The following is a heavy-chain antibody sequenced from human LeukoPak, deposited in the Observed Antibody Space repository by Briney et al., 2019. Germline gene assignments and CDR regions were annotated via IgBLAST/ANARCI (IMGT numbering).Heavy chain of an antibody. D-gene: IGHD3-10*01. CDR1: GGSISSYY. CDR3: ARGVLWFGDPRSWFDP. CDR2: IYYSGST. V-gene: IGHV4-59*01. J-gene: IGHJ5*02. Sequence: SETLSLTCTVSGGSISSYYWSWIRQPPGKGLEWIGYIYYSGSTNYNPSLKSRVTISVDTSKNQFSLKLSSVTAADTAVYYCARGVLWFGDPRSWFDPWGRGTLVTVSS.